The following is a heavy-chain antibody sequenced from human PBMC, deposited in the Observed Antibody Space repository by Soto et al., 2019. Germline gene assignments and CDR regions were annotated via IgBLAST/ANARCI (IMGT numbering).Heavy chain of an antibody. J-gene: IGHJ4*02. V-gene: IGHV3-30*18. CDR3: AKHYDAAYCYTSCSYAFDY. Sequence: CMRLSCAACGVSVSSYGIHVFRKKTWKWREREGGISYDGSNKYYADSGKGRFTISRDNSNNTLYLQMNSLRAEDTAVYYCAKHYDAAYCYTSCSYAFDYCAQGTLVTVSS. CDR1: GVSVSSYG. D-gene: IGHD3-22*01. CDR2: ISYDGSNK.